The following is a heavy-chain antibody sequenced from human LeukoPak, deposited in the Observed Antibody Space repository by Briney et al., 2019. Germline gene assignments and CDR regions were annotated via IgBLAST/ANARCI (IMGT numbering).Heavy chain of an antibody. Sequence: PGGSLRLSCAASGFTFSSYAMSWVRQAPGKGLEWVSAISGSGGSTYYADPVKGRFTISRDNSKNTLYLQMNSLRAEDTAVYYCAKDLEIAAAGPYFDYWGQGTLVTVSS. CDR1: GFTFSSYA. D-gene: IGHD6-13*01. CDR2: ISGSGGST. CDR3: AKDLEIAAAGPYFDY. J-gene: IGHJ4*02. V-gene: IGHV3-23*01.